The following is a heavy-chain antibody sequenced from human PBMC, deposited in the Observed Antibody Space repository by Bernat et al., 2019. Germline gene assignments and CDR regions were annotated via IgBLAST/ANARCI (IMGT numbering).Heavy chain of an antibody. Sequence: QLQLQESGPGLVKPSETLSLTCTVSGGSISSSSYYWGWIRQPPGKGLEWIGSIYYSGSTYYNPSLESRVTISVDTSKNQFSLKLSSVTAADTAVYYCATSTPYLDYGDFPPTFYYYGMDVWGQGTTVTVSS. CDR2: IYYSGST. J-gene: IGHJ6*02. CDR1: GGSISSSSYY. V-gene: IGHV4-39*01. CDR3: ATSTPYLDYGDFPPTFYYYGMDV. D-gene: IGHD4-17*01.